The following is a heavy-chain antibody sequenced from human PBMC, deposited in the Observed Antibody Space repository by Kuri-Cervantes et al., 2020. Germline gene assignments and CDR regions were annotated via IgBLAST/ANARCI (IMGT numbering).Heavy chain of an antibody. D-gene: IGHD5-12*01. CDR2: IIPIFNTA. CDR3: AREYSGYEDSYYFDY. J-gene: IGHJ4*02. V-gene: IGHV1-69*06. CDR1: GYTFTSYA. Sequence: SVKVSCKASGYTFTSYAISWVRQAPGQGLEWMGEIIPIFNTAKYAQKFQGRVTIIADKSTNTAYMELSSLRSEDTAVCYCAREYSGYEDSYYFDYWGQGTLVTVSS.